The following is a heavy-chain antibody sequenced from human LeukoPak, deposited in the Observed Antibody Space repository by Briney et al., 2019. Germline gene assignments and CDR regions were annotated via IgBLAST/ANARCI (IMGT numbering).Heavy chain of an antibody. CDR1: GFTFSSYG. V-gene: IGHV3-30*02. CDR3: AKVKWELRTDWFDP. D-gene: IGHD1-26*01. J-gene: IGHJ5*02. CDR2: IRYDGSNK. Sequence: PGGSLRLSCAASGFTFSSYGMHSVRQAPGKGLEWVAFIRYDGSNKYYADSVKGRFTISRDNSKNTLYLQMNSLRAEDTAVYYCAKVKWELRTDWFDPWGQGTLVTVSS.